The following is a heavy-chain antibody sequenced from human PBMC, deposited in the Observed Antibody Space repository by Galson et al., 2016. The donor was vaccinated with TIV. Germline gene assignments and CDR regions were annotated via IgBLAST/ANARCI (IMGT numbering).Heavy chain of an antibody. J-gene: IGHJ4*02. CDR2: MNPNSGNT. Sequence: SVKVSCKASGYTFTSYDINWVRQATGQGLEWMGWMNPNSGNTGHAQKFRGRVTMTRNTSVRTAYMELSSLRCEDTAVYYCARSGDYGDYWGQGTLVTVSS. D-gene: IGHD4-17*01. CDR1: GYTFTSYD. CDR3: ARSGDYGDY. V-gene: IGHV1-8*02.